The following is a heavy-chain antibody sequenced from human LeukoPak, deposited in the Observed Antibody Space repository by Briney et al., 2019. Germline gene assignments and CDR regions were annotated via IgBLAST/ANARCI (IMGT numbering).Heavy chain of an antibody. J-gene: IGHJ4*02. CDR1: GFIFDDYA. D-gene: IGHD6-13*01. Sequence: PGRSLRLSCAAPGFIFDDYAMHWVRHAPGKGLESVSGISWNSGSIGYADCVKGRFTISRDNAKNSLYLQMNSLRAEDTALYYCAKDRGIAAAGNDYWGQGTLVTVSS. CDR2: ISWNSGSI. CDR3: AKDRGIAAAGNDY. V-gene: IGHV3-9*01.